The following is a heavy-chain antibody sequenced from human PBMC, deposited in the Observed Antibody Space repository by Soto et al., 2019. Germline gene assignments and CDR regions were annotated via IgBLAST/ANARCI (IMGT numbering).Heavy chain of an antibody. CDR2: IIPIFGTA. CDR1: GGTFSTYA. J-gene: IGHJ3*02. D-gene: IGHD3-3*01. Sequence: QVQLVQSGAEVKKPGSSVKVSCKASGGTFSTYAISWVRQAPGQGLEWMGGIIPIFGTAKYAQKFQGRVMITAAEATSTAYMELSSLRSEDTAVYYCAREIFGVIISGGRDAFDIWGQGTMVTVSS. CDR3: AREIFGVIISGGRDAFDI. V-gene: IGHV1-69*01.